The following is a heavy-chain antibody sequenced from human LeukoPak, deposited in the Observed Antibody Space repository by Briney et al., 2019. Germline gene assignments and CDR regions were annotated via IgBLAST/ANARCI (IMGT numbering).Heavy chain of an antibody. D-gene: IGHD6-25*01. Sequence: PGRSLRLSCAASGFTFSSYGMHWVRQAPGKGLEWVAVISYDGSNKYYADSVKGRFTISRDNSKNTLYLQMNSLRAEDTAVYYCAKSRGYGREDYWGQGTLVTVSS. CDR2: ISYDGSNK. CDR3: AKSRGYGREDY. J-gene: IGHJ4*02. CDR1: GFTFSSYG. V-gene: IGHV3-30*18.